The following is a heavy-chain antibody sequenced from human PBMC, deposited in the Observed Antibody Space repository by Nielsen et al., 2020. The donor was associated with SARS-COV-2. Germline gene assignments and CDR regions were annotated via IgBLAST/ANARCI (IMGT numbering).Heavy chain of an antibody. V-gene: IGHV3-30*18. CDR2: ISYDGSNK. D-gene: IGHD2-15*01. J-gene: IGHJ4*02. Sequence: GESLKISCAASGFTFSTYGMHWVRQAPGKGLEWVAAISYDGSNKYYVDSVKGRFTISRDNSKNTLYLQMSSLREEDTVVYYCAKDWTAIVVVPSGGVDYWGQGTLVTVSS. CDR3: AKDWTAIVVVPSGGVDY. CDR1: GFTFSTYG.